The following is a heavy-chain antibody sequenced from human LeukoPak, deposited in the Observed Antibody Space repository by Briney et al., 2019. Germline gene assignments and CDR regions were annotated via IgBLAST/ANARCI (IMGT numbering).Heavy chain of an antibody. D-gene: IGHD2-15*01. CDR2: TYYRAKWYY. Sequence: SQTLSLTCAISGDSVSSSTAAWNWVRQSPARGLEWLGRTYYRAKWYYDYATSVSSRMAINPDTSKNLFSLQLNSLTPEDTAVYYCARDPGYYYAMDVWGQGTTVTVSS. V-gene: IGHV6-1*01. CDR1: GDSVSSSTAA. J-gene: IGHJ6*02. CDR3: ARDPGYYYAMDV.